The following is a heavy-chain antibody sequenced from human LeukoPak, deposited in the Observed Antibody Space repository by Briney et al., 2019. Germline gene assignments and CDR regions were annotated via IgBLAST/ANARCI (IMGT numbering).Heavy chain of an antibody. CDR2: ISYDGSNK. D-gene: IGHD2-2*01. J-gene: IGHJ4*02. V-gene: IGHV3-30*18. CDR3: AKDYCSSTSCSIDY. CDR1: GFTFSSYG. Sequence: QPGGSLRLSCAASGFTFSSYGMPWVRQAPGKGLEWVAVISYDGSNKYYADSVKGRFTISRDNSKNTLYPQMNSLRAEDTAVYYCAKDYCSSTSCSIDYWGQGTLVTVSS.